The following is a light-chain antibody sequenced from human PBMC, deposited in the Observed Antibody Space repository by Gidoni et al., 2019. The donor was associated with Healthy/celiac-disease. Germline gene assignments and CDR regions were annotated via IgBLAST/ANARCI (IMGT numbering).Light chain of an antibody. V-gene: IGKV3-20*01. J-gene: IGKJ1*01. CDR3: QQYDSSPWT. CDR1: QSVSSSY. CDR2: AAS. Sequence: ELVLTQSTGPLSLAPGERATLTCRASQSVSSSYLTWYQQKPGQAPRLLIYAASSRATGIPERFSGSGSGTDFTLTISRLEPEDFAVYYCQQYDSSPWTFGQGTKVEIK.